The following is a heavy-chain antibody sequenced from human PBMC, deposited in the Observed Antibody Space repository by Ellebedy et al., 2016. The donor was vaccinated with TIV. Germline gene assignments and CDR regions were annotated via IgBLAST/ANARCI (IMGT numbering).Heavy chain of an antibody. CDR2: ISYDGSSK. CDR3: ARDAAGNGGKLDY. CDR1: GFTFSNYW. J-gene: IGHJ4*02. Sequence: GESLKISCAASGFTFSNYWMSWVRQAPGKGLEWVAVISYDGSSKYYADSVKGRFTISRDNSMTTLYLEMNSLRAEDTAVYYCARDAAGNGGKLDYWGQGALVTVSS. D-gene: IGHD4-23*01. V-gene: IGHV3-30-3*01.